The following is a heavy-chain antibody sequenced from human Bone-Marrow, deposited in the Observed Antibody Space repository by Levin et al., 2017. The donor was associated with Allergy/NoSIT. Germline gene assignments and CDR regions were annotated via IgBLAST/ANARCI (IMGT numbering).Heavy chain of an antibody. J-gene: IGHJ4*02. CDR3: ARGAISGSYGVGDY. D-gene: IGHD1-26*01. CDR2: IKTDGSST. Sequence: GGSLSLTCAASGFTFNRYWMHWVRQVPGKGLVWVSRIKTDGSSTTYADSVKGRFTISRDNAKTTVYLLMNSLRVEDTAVYYCARGAISGSYGVGDYWGQGTLVTVSS. CDR1: GFTFNRYW. V-gene: IGHV3-74*03.